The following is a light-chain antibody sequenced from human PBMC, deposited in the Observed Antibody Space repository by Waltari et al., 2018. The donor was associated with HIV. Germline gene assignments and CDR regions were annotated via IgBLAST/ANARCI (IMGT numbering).Light chain of an antibody. CDR3: QQYYTTPWT. J-gene: IGKJ1*01. CDR1: PSVLYNSNNRNY. Sequence: DIVMTQSPDSLTVSLGERATINCKSSPSVLYNSNNRNYLGCYQQKPGQPPKLLIYWASTRESGVPDRFSGSGSGTDFTLTISSLQAEDVAVYYCQQYYTTPWTFGPGTKVEVK. CDR2: WAS. V-gene: IGKV4-1*01.